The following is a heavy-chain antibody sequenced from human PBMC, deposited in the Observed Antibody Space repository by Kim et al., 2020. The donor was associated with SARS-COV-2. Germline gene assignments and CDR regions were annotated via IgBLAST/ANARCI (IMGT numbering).Heavy chain of an antibody. CDR2: IYYDGAT. D-gene: IGHD5-18*01. CDR3: ARRPDTIIHFFDY. J-gene: IGHJ4*02. V-gene: IGHV4-30-4*01. CDR1: TGSISSGDSY. Sequence: SETLSLTCTVSTGSISSGDSYWSWIRQPPGKGLEWIGSIYYDGATYYTPSLKSRITISVDTSKNQFSLKMNSVTAADTAVYYCARRPDTIIHFFDYWGQGTLVAVSS.